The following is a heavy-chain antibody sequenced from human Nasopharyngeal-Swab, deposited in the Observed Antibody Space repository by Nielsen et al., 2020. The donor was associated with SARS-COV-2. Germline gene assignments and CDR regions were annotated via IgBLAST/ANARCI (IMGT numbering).Heavy chain of an antibody. CDR3: AKGDRRDIRYGFDF. V-gene: IGHV4-34*01. J-gene: IGHJ4*02. CDR1: GGSFSYYY. CDR2: ITQSGTT. Sequence: SETLSLTCAIYGGSFSYYYWHWIRQSPGQGLEWIGEITQSGTTNYHASLKSRVTISVDTSKNHSSLKLTSVTAADTAVYYCAKGDRRDIRYGFDFWGQGTLVTVSS. D-gene: IGHD2-15*01.